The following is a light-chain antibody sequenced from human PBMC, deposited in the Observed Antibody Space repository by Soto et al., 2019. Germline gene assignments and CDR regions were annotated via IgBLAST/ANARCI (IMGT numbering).Light chain of an antibody. Sequence: QAVVTQPPSVSAAPGQKVTISCSGSSSNIGNNYVSWYQQLPGTAPKLLIYENTKRPSGIPDRFSGSKSGTSATLGITGLQTGDEADYYCGTWDSSLSAGVFGGGTKLTVL. CDR3: GTWDSSLSAGV. V-gene: IGLV1-51*02. CDR2: ENT. CDR1: SSNIGNNY. J-gene: IGLJ2*01.